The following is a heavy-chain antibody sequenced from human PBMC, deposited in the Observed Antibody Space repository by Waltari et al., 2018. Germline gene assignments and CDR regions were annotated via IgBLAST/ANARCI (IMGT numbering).Heavy chain of an antibody. D-gene: IGHD5-12*01. CDR2: IYYSGST. Sequence: QVQLQESGPGMVKPSETLSLTCTVPGGSISSYYWIWIRQPPGKGLEWIGYIYYSGSTNYNPSLKSRVTISVDTSKNQFSLKLSSVTAADTAVYYCARVSAIVATTLFDYWGQGTLVTVSS. V-gene: IGHV4-59*01. J-gene: IGHJ4*02. CDR1: GGSISSYY. CDR3: ARVSAIVATTLFDY.